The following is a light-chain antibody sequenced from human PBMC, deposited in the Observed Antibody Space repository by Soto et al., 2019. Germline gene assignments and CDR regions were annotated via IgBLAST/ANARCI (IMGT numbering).Light chain of an antibody. CDR1: QNLGTLY. CDR2: SAS. CDR3: QQYDSSPLT. J-gene: IGKJ4*01. Sequence: IGVNPSAGALSLYPRERGPLYCRSSQNLGTLYLAWFQQKSGQAPRLLIYSASRRATGIPDRFTGSGSGTDFTLTINRVEPEDFAVYYCQQYDSSPLTVGGGAKVDIK. V-gene: IGKV3-20*01.